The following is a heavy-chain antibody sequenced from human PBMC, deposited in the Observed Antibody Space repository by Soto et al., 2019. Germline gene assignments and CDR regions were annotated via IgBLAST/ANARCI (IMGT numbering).Heavy chain of an antibody. D-gene: IGHD3-10*01. V-gene: IGHV5-51*01. J-gene: IGHJ4*02. CDR1: GYSFTSHW. CDR3: ARGGFGGFAIDF. CDR2: IYPADSDT. Sequence: GESLKISCKGSGYSFTSHWIDWVRQMPGKGLEWMGTIYPADSDTRYSPSFQGQVTISADKSITTAYLQWSSLKASDSAMYFCARGGFGGFAIDFWGQGTLVTVSS.